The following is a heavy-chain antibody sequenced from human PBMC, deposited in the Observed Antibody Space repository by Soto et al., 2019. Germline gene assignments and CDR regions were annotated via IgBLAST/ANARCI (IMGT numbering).Heavy chain of an antibody. CDR1: GFTFSSYW. CDR3: ARDSRRITIFGVARFRPSYGMDV. Sequence: AGGSLRLSCAASGFTFSSYWMHWVRQAPGKGLVWVSRINSDGSSTSYADSVKGRFTISRDNAKNTLYLQMNSLRAEDTAVYYCARDSRRITIFGVARFRPSYGMDVWGQGTTVTSP. V-gene: IGHV3-74*01. D-gene: IGHD3-3*01. CDR2: INSDGSST. J-gene: IGHJ6*02.